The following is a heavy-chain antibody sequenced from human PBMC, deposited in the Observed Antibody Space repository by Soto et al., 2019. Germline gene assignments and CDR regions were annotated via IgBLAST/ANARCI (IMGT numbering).Heavy chain of an antibody. Sequence: SETLSLTCAVSGGSISSGGHSWSWIRQPPGKGLEWIGYIYHSGSTYYNPSLKSRVTISVDRSKNQFSLKLSSVTAADTVVYYCARGNVVAIDYWGQGTLVTVSS. V-gene: IGHV4-30-2*01. CDR3: ARGNVVAIDY. D-gene: IGHD2-21*01. CDR2: IYHSGST. CDR1: GGSISSGGHS. J-gene: IGHJ4*02.